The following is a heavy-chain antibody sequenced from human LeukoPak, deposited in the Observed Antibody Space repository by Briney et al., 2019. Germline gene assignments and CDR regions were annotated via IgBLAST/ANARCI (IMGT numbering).Heavy chain of an antibody. CDR3: VRSLDY. CDR1: GFPFSSYA. V-gene: IGHV3-23*01. Sequence: PGGSLRLSCAASGFPFSSYAMNWVRQAPGKGLEWVSVIAGSDGFTQYADSVKGRFTISRDNSKNTVYPQMNRLRVEDTALYYCVRSLDYWGQGTLVTVSS. J-gene: IGHJ4*02. CDR2: IAGSDGFT.